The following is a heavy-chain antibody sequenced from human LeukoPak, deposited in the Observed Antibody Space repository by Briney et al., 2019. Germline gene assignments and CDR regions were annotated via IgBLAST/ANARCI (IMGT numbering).Heavy chain of an antibody. V-gene: IGHV3-9*01. CDR2: ISWDSASI. J-gene: IGHJ3*02. D-gene: IGHD4-17*01. CDR3: AKLAVTTIGDAFDI. CDR1: EFTFDDYA. Sequence: GGSPILSCAASEFTFDDYAMHWVRQPPGKGLEWVSGISWDSASIFYAESVKGRFTISRDDSKNTLYLQMNSLRAEDTAVYYCAKLAVTTIGDAFDIWGQGTMVTVSS.